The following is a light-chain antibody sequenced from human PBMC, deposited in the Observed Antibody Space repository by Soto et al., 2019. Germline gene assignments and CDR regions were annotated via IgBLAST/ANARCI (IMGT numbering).Light chain of an antibody. CDR2: DVS. CDR1: SSDVGGYNY. CDR3: SSYIGSGYV. J-gene: IGLJ1*01. V-gene: IGLV2-14*03. Sequence: QSALTQPASVSGSPGQSITMSCTGTSSDVGGYNYVYWYQQHPGKAPKHMIYDVSNRPSGVSTRFSGSKSGNTASLTISGLQAEDEADYYCSSYIGSGYVFGTGTKLTVL.